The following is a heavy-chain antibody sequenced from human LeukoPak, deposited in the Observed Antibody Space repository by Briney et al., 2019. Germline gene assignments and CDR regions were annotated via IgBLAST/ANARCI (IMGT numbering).Heavy chain of an antibody. D-gene: IGHD6-19*01. V-gene: IGHV4-34*01. CDR1: GGSFSGYY. CDR3: ARGIAVAGTSAFDY. CDR2: INHSGST. Sequence: PSETLSLTCAVYGGSFSGYYWSWIRQPPGKGLEWIGEINHSGSTNYNPSLKSRVTISVDTSKNQFSLKLSSVTAADTAVYYCARGIAVAGTSAFDYWGQGILVTVSS. J-gene: IGHJ4*02.